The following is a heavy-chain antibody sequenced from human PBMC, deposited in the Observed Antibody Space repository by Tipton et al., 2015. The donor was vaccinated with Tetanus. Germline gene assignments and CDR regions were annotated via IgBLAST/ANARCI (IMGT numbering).Heavy chain of an antibody. J-gene: IGHJ1*01. CDR1: GFTFSSYS. CDR3: ARGVVTAFAEYFQH. V-gene: IGHV3-21*01. CDR2: ISSSSSYI. Sequence: GSLRLSCAASGFTFSSYSMNWVRQAPGKGLEWVSSISSSSSYIYYADSVKGRFTISRDNAKNSLYLQMNSLRAEDTAVYYCARGVVTAFAEYFQHWGQGTLVTVSS. D-gene: IGHD2-21*02.